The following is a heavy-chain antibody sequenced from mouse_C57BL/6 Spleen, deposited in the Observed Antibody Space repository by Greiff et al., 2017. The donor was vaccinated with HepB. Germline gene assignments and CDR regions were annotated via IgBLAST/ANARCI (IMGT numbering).Heavy chain of an antibody. CDR2: ISSGGSYT. J-gene: IGHJ3*01. D-gene: IGHD2-1*01. CDR3: ARQRGNYVFAY. CDR1: GFTFSSYG. V-gene: IGHV5-6*01. Sequence: EVQVVESGGDLVKPGGSLKLSCAASGFTFSSYGMSWVRQTPDKRLEWVATISSGGSYTYYPDSVKGRFTISRDIAKNTLYLQMSSLKSEDTAMYYCARQRGNYVFAYWGQGTLVTVSA.